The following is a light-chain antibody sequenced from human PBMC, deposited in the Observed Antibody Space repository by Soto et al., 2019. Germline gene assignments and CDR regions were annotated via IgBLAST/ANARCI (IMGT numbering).Light chain of an antibody. CDR3: QQYDSYSPRK. V-gene: IGKV1-9*01. CDR2: AAS. Sequence: IQLTQSPSSLSASVGDRVTITCRASQGISSYLAWYQQKPGKAPKLLIYAASTLQSGVPSRFSGSGSGTDFTLTINNLQPDDFATYYCQQYDSYSPRKFGQGTKVDNK. CDR1: QGISSY. J-gene: IGKJ1*01.